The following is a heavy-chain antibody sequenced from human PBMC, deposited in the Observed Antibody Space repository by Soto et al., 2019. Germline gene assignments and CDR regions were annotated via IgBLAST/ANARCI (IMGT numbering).Heavy chain of an antibody. V-gene: IGHV3-23*01. CDR1: GFTFVNYA. J-gene: IGHJ4*02. CDR3: AKREGYGSVDY. CDR2: IDYSGDNT. Sequence: EVQLLESGGGQVQPGGSLTLSCAASGFTFVNYAMSWVRQAPGKGLEWISLIDYSGDNTYYADSVRGRFTISRDNHKSTLHLQMRSLTAEDTAIYYCAKREGYGSVDYWGQGTLVAVSS. D-gene: IGHD1-1*01.